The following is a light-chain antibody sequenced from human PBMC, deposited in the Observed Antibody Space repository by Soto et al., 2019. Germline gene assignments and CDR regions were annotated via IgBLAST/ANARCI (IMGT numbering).Light chain of an antibody. CDR2: KAS. V-gene: IGKV1-5*03. Sequence: DIQMTQSPSTLSASVGDRVTISCRASQSIVNLLAWYQQKPGKAPNLLIYKASSLESGVPSRFSGSGSGTEFTLTISSLQPDDFATYYCQQYHSYPYAFGQGTKLEIK. J-gene: IGKJ2*01. CDR3: QQYHSYPYA. CDR1: QSIVNL.